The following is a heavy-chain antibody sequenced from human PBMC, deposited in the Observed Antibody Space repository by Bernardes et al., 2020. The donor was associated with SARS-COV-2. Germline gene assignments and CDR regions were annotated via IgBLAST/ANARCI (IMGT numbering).Heavy chain of an antibody. CDR2: IYTSGST. Sequence: SETLSLTCTVSGGSISSGSYYWSWLLQPAGKGLEWIGRIYTSGSTNYNPSLKSRVTISVDTSKNQFSLKLSSVTAADTAVYYCARSPHDILTGYYWDHDAFDIWGQGTMVTVSS. D-gene: IGHD3-9*01. J-gene: IGHJ3*02. CDR1: GGSISSGSYY. CDR3: ARSPHDILTGYYWDHDAFDI. V-gene: IGHV4-61*02.